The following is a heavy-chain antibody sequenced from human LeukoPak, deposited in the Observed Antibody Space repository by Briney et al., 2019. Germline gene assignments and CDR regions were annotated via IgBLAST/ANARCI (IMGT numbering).Heavy chain of an antibody. V-gene: IGHV4-38-2*01. CDR3: AIYCSGGSCLFDY. D-gene: IGHD2-15*01. J-gene: IGHJ4*02. Sequence: SEPLSLPCALSGYSINSGYYWGWIRQPPGTGLEWIGRIYHSGSTYYNPSLKSRVTISVDTFKIQFSLKLSSVTAADTAVYYCAIYCSGGSCLFDYWGQGTLVTVSS. CDR1: GYSINSGYY. CDR2: IYHSGST.